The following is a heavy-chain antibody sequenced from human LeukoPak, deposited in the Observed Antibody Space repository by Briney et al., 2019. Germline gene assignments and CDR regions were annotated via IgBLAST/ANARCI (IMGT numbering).Heavy chain of an antibody. CDR3: AEWPGGYFDY. Sequence: ASETLSLTCAVSGGSISSSYWWSWVRQPPGQGLEWIGSIYHSGSTYYNPSLKSRVTISVDTSKNQFSLKLSSVTAADTAVYYCAEWPGGYFDYWGQGTLVTVSS. J-gene: IGHJ4*02. D-gene: IGHD3-3*01. V-gene: IGHV4-4*02. CDR2: IYHSGST. CDR1: GGSISSSYW.